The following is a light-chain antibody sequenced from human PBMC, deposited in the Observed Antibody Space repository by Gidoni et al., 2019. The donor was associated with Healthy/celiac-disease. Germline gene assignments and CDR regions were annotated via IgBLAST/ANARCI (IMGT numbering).Light chain of an antibody. CDR1: QSVSSY. CDR3: QQRSNWPPVDS. CDR2: DAS. Sequence: EIVLTQSPATLSLSPGERATLPCRASQSVSSYLAWYQQEPGQAPRLLIYDASNRATGIPARFSGSGSGTDFTLTISSLEPEDFAVYYCQQRSNWPPVDSFGQGTKLEIK. J-gene: IGKJ2*03. V-gene: IGKV3-11*01.